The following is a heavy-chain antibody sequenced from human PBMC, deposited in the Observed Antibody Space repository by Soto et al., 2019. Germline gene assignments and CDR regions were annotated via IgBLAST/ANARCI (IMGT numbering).Heavy chain of an antibody. CDR1: GGSISSSNW. D-gene: IGHD1-26*01. CDR3: ARVSGSYYYVMDV. V-gene: IGHV4-4*02. Sequence: LRETLSLTCAVSGGSISSSNWWSWVRQPPGKGLEWIGEIYHSGSTNYNPSLKSRVTISVDKSKNQFSLKLSSVTAADTAVYYCARVSGSYYYVMDVWGQGTTVTVSS. CDR2: IYHSGST. J-gene: IGHJ6*02.